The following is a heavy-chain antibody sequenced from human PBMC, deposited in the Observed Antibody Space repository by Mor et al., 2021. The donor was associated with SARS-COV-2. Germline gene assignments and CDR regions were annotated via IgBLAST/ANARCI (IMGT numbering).Heavy chain of an antibody. Sequence: ALKSRVTISVDTSKNHFSLKLNSVTAADTAVYYCARLGFVAIFDFWGQGALVTVSS. D-gene: IGHD5-12*01. CDR3: ARLGFVAIFDF. J-gene: IGHJ4*02. V-gene: IGHV4-39*02.